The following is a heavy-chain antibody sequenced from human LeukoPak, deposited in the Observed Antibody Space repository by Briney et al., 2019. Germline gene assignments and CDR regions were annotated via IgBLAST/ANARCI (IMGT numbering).Heavy chain of an antibody. J-gene: IGHJ4*02. CDR1: GFNFRDSA. V-gene: IGHV3-30*04. D-gene: IGHD4-17*01. Sequence: GTSLRLSCAASGFNFRDSAMHWVRQPPGKGLEGVAVSSYDGTNKYYADSVNGRFTISRDNSRNTLFVQMNNLRLEDTAVYYCAADYGDYVSPSDWGQGSLVIVSS. CDR2: SSYDGTNK. CDR3: AADYGDYVSPSD.